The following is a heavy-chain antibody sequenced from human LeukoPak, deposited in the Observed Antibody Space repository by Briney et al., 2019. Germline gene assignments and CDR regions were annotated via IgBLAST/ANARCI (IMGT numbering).Heavy chain of an antibody. CDR1: GASISSYY. V-gene: IGHV4-59*01. J-gene: IGHJ5*02. CDR2: LSDVGTN. D-gene: IGHD4-23*01. CDR3: ARDKAPGGKRWFDP. Sequence: SETLSLTCAVSGASISSYYWSWIRQHPGKGLEWIGYLSDVGTNDYNPSLKGRVTISRDTSKNQFSLRLSSVTAADAAVYHCARDKAPGGKRWFDPWGQGALVIVSS.